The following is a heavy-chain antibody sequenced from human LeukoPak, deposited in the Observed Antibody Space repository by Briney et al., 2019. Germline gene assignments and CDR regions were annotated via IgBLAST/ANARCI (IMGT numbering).Heavy chain of an antibody. J-gene: IGHJ4*02. Sequence: GASVKVSCKASGGTFSSYAISWVRQAPGQGLEWMGGIIPIFGTANYAQKFQGRVTITADKSTSTAYMELSSLRSEDTAVYYCARVSPTNGGNDYWGQGTLVTVSS. CDR2: IIPIFGTA. CDR3: ARVSPTNGGNDY. V-gene: IGHV1-69*06. D-gene: IGHD4-23*01. CDR1: GGTFSSYA.